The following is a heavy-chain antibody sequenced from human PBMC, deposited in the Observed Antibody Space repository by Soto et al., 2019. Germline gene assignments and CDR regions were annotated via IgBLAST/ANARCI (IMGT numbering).Heavy chain of an antibody. Sequence: SETLSLTCGVSGGSISSGGYSWSWIRQPPGKGLEWIGYIYHSGSTYYNPSLKRRVTISVDTSKNQFSLKLNSVTPEDTAVYYCARLQLERRLGLTDYYFGMDVWGQGTTVTVSS. D-gene: IGHD1-1*01. CDR3: ARLQLERRLGLTDYYFGMDV. CDR2: IYHSGST. V-gene: IGHV4-30-2*01. CDR1: GGSISSGGYS. J-gene: IGHJ6*02.